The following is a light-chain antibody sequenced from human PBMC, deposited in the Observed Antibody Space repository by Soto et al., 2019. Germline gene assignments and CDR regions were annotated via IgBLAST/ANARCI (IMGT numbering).Light chain of an antibody. J-gene: IGKJ1*01. Sequence: EIVLTQSPSTLSLSLGERATLSCRASQSVSSYLAWYQQKPGQAPRLLIYDASNRATGIPARFSGSGSGTDFTLTISSLEHEDFAVYYCQQRSNWTPETFGQGTKVEIK. CDR1: QSVSSY. CDR3: QQRSNWTPET. CDR2: DAS. V-gene: IGKV3-11*01.